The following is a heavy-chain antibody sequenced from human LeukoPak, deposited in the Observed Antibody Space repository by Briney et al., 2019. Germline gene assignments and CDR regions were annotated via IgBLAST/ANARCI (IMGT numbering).Heavy chain of an antibody. CDR3: ARLGGSYYGSYYCYYYMDV. V-gene: IGHV1-69*05. CDR2: IIPIFGTA. CDR1: GGTFSSYA. D-gene: IGHD1-26*01. Sequence: SVKVSCKASGGTFSSYAISWVRQAPGQGLEWMGGIIPIFGTANYAQKLQGRVTMTTDTSTSTAYMELRSLRSDDTAVYYCARLGGSYYGSYYCYYYMDVWGKGTTVTVSS. J-gene: IGHJ6*03.